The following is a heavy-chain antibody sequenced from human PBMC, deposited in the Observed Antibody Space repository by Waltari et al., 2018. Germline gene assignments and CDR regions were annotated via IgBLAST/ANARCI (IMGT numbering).Heavy chain of an antibody. CDR1: GFTFSSYS. J-gene: IGHJ6*02. V-gene: IGHV3-21*01. CDR2: ISSSSSYI. CDR3: ARDPGIAAAGYHYYYGMDV. D-gene: IGHD6-13*01. Sequence: EVQLVESGGGLVKPGGSLRLSCAASGFTFSSYSMNWVRQAQGKGLEWVSSISSSSSYIYYADSVKGRFTISRDNAKNSLYLQMNSLRAEDTAVYYCARDPGIAAAGYHYYYGMDVWGQGTTVTVSS.